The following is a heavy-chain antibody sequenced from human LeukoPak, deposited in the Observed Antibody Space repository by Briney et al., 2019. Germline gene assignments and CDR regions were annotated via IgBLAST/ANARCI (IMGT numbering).Heavy chain of an antibody. Sequence: GGSLRLSCVASGFSFRSYGMHWVRQAPGKGLEWVAHIRHDGSNEDYADSVKGRSTISRDNSKNTLYLEMNSLRVEDTAMYYCAKHEDVWGKGTTVTVSS. V-gene: IGHV3-30*02. CDR3: AKHEDV. CDR2: IRHDGSNE. J-gene: IGHJ6*04. CDR1: GFSFRSYG.